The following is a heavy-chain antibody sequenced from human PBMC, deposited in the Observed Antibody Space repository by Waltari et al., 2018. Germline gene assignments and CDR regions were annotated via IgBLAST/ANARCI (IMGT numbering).Heavy chain of an antibody. CDR1: RFTFRRYW. CDR2: INQDGSEG. CDR3: ARDIGPVNFDI. J-gene: IGHJ3*02. Sequence: EVQLMESGGGLVQPGGSLRLSCVVSRFTFRRYWMTWVRQAPGKGLEWVANINQDGSEGQFVDSVKGRFTISRDNAKNSLYLQMNSLRVEDTAVYYCARDIGPVNFDIWGQGTMVTVSS. V-gene: IGHV3-7*01.